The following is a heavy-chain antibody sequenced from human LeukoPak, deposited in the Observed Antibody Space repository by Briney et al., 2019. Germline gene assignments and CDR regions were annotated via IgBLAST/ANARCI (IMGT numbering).Heavy chain of an antibody. J-gene: IGHJ4*02. Sequence: PGGSLRLSCAASGFTFSSYSMNWVRQAPGKGLEWVSYISSSSSYIYYADSVKGRFTISRDNAKNSLYLQMNSLRAEDTAVYYCARVPLRFLESDQFDYWGQGTLVTVSS. CDR3: ARVPLRFLESDQFDY. CDR1: GFTFSSYS. D-gene: IGHD3-3*01. CDR2: ISSSSSYI. V-gene: IGHV3-21*01.